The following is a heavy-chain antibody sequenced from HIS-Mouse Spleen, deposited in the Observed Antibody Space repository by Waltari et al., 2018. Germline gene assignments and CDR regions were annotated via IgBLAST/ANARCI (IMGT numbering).Heavy chain of an antibody. J-gene: IGHJ2*01. CDR1: GGSISSSSYY. CDR2: IYYSGST. Sequence: QLQLQESGPGLVKPSETLSLTCTVSGGSISSSSYYWGWIRQPPGKGLGWIGSIYYSGSTCSNPSLKSRVTISVDTSKNQFSLKLSSVTAADTAVYYCAREIPYSSSWYDWYFDLWGRGTLVTVSS. V-gene: IGHV4-39*07. CDR3: AREIPYSSSWYDWYFDL. D-gene: IGHD6-13*01.